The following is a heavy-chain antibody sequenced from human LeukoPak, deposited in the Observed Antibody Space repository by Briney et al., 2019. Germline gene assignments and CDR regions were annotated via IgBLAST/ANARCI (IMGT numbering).Heavy chain of an antibody. Sequence: GASVKVSCKASGYIFTSYYMYWVRQAPGQGLEWMGIINPSGGSIRYAQKFQGRVTMTRDTSTSTVYMELSSLRSEDTAVYYCARGLGSSRGENYWGQGTLVTVSS. CDR2: INPSGGSI. J-gene: IGHJ4*02. D-gene: IGHD2-2*01. CDR1: GYIFTSYY. V-gene: IGHV1-46*01. CDR3: ARGLGSSRGENY.